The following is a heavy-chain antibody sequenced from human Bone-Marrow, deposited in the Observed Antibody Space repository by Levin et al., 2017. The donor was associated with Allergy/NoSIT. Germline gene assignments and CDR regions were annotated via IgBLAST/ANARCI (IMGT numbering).Heavy chain of an antibody. Sequence: PSETLSLTCGVSGYAINSNHWWGWIRQPPGKGLEWIGYVSYSGTTYDNPSLRSRVTMSVDTSWNHFSLKMTSMTAVDPAVYYCVRRSNWGNYWYFDLWGRGTLVTVSS. CDR3: VRRSNWGNYWYFDL. V-gene: IGHV4-28*01. J-gene: IGHJ2*01. CDR2: VSYSGTT. D-gene: IGHD7-27*01. CDR1: GYAINSNHW.